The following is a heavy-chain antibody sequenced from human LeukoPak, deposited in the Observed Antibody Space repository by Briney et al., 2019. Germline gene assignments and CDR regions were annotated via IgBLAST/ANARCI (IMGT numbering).Heavy chain of an antibody. D-gene: IGHD2-15*01. CDR3: ARDRARWSQTYYFDY. V-gene: IGHV4-34*01. Sequence: PSETLSLTCAVYGGSFSGYYWSWIRQPAWKRLEWIGEINHSGSTNYSPSLKSRVTISVDTSKNQFSLKLSSVTAADTAVYYCARDRARWSQTYYFDYWGQGTLVTVSS. J-gene: IGHJ4*02. CDR1: GGSFSGYY. CDR2: INHSGST.